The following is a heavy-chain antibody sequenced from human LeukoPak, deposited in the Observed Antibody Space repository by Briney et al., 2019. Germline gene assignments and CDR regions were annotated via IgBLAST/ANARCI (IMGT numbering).Heavy chain of an antibody. J-gene: IGHJ3*02. CDR3: ARVNDSSGYYRNDAFDI. Sequence: PSETLSLTCTVSGGSVSSGSYYWSWIRQPPGKGLEWIGYIYYSGSTNYNPSLKSRVTISVDTSKNQFSLKLSSVTAADTAVYYCARVNDSSGYYRNDAFDIWGQGTMVTVSS. D-gene: IGHD3-22*01. CDR1: GGSVSSGSYY. CDR2: IYYSGST. V-gene: IGHV4-61*01.